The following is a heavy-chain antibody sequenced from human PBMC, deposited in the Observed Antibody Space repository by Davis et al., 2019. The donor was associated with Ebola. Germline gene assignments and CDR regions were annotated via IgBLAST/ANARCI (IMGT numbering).Heavy chain of an antibody. V-gene: IGHV3-7*03. J-gene: IGHJ5*02. D-gene: IGHD3-16*01. CDR3: AREAVWRFDP. Sequence: GESLKISCGAFGFTFSSKSMSWVRQAPGKGLEWVANIRQDGSEKHYVDSVKGRFTISRDNAKNSLYLQMNSLRAEDTAVYYCAREAVWRFDPWGQGTLVTVSS. CDR1: GFTFSSKS. CDR2: IRQDGSEK.